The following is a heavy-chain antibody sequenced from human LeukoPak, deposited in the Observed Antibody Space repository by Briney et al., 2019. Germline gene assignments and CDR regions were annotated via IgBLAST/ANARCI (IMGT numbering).Heavy chain of an antibody. V-gene: IGHV4-59*01. J-gene: IGHJ6*02. CDR3: ARILPLPDHYGMDV. CDR1: GGSISSYY. Sequence: SETLSLTCTVSGGSISSYYWSWIRQPPGKGLEWIGYMYYSGSTNYNPSLKSRVTISVDSSKNQFSLKLSSVTAADTAVYYCARILPLPDHYGMDVWGQGTTVTVSS. D-gene: IGHD1-14*01. CDR2: MYYSGST.